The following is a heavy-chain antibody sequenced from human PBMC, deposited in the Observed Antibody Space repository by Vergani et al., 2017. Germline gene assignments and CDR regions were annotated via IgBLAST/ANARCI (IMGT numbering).Heavy chain of an antibody. J-gene: IGHJ5*02. CDR1: GFTFNQYG. CDR3: ARDLRLLYNRFDP. V-gene: IGHV3-33*01. D-gene: IGHD1-14*01. CDR2: TWYDGNNK. Sequence: QVQLVESGGGVVQPGRSLRLSCAASGFTFNQYGMHWVRQAPGKGLEWVAVTWYDGNNKQYADSVKGRFTISRDNSKSTMYLQMNSLRDEDTGVYYCARDLRLLYNRFDPWGQGTLVTDS.